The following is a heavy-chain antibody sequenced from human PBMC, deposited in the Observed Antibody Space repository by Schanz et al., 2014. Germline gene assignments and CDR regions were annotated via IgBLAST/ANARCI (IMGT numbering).Heavy chain of an antibody. CDR1: GYIFTSYS. CDR2: INPSGVST. D-gene: IGHD6-6*01. Sequence: QVHLVQSGAEVKKPGASVKVSCKASGYIFTSYSMLWVRQAPGQGLEWLGIINPSGVSTSSAQEFQGRVTMTRDTSTSTLQMELSSLRSEDTAVYYCARGGAYRSPSPVFYFDYWGQGTLVTVSS. V-gene: IGHV1-46*01. J-gene: IGHJ4*02. CDR3: ARGGAYRSPSPVFYFDY.